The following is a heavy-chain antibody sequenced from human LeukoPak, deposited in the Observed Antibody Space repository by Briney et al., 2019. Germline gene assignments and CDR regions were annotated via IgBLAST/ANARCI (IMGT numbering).Heavy chain of an antibody. D-gene: IGHD3-22*01. CDR1: GGTFSSYA. CDR3: ARGEGHYYDSSGYYSYAFDI. J-gene: IGHJ3*02. V-gene: IGHV1-69*13. CDR2: IIPIFGTA. Sequence: SVKVSCKASGGTFSSYAISWVRQAPGQGLEWMGGIIPIFGTANYAQKFQGRVTITADESTSTAYMELSSLRSEDTAVYYCARGEGHYYDSSGYYSYAFDIWGQGTMVTVSS.